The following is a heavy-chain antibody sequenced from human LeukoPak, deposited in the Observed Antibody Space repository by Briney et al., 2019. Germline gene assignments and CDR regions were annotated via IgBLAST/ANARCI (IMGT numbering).Heavy chain of an antibody. D-gene: IGHD2-2*01. CDR3: VRQRGNCAGTSCYGGGLDP. Sequence: PSETLSLTCAVSGYSISISHYWGWIRQSPGKGLEWIGATHHTGGIYYNPSLKSRVTMSLDTSKNQFSLKLSSVTAADTAVYYCVRQRGNCAGTSCYGGGLDPWGQGILVTVSS. J-gene: IGHJ5*02. CDR1: GYSISISHY. V-gene: IGHV4-38-2*01. CDR2: THHTGGI.